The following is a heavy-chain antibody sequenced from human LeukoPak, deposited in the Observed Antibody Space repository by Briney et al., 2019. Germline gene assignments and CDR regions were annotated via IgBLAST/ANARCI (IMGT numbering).Heavy chain of an antibody. Sequence: GASVKVSCKASGHTFTSYGISWVRQAPGQGLEWMGWISAYNGNTNYAQKLQGRVTMTTDTSTSTAYMELRSLRSDDTAVYYCARDRYDFWSGYYVKRDAFNIWGQGTMVTVSS. CDR2: ISAYNGNT. D-gene: IGHD3-3*01. CDR3: ARDRYDFWSGYYVKRDAFNI. CDR1: GHTFTSYG. V-gene: IGHV1-18*01. J-gene: IGHJ3*02.